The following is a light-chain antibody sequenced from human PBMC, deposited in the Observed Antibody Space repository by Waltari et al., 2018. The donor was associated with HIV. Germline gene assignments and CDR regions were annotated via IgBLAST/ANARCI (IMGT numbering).Light chain of an antibody. V-gene: IGLV2-11*01. CDR3: CAYAAGHVSYV. Sequence: QSALTQPPSVSGSPGQSVSISCSGTTSDVGFYDYVSWYQQSPGKAPKLIIFDVNQRPSGVPERFSGSKSGNTASLTISGLQTEDEADYFCCAYAAGHVSYVFGNGTAVAVL. J-gene: IGLJ1*01. CDR2: DVN. CDR1: TSDVGFYDY.